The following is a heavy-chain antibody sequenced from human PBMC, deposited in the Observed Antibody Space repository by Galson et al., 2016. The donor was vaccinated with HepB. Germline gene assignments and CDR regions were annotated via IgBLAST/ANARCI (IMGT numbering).Heavy chain of an antibody. Sequence: SLRLSCAASGFTFSNYYMSWIRQAPGKGLEWVSYISSISTHTNYADSVKGRFSISRDNAKNSLYLQMNSLRAEDTAVYYCERGNGRDPRSNGMDVWGQGTTVTVSS. CDR3: ERGNGRDPRSNGMDV. CDR1: GFTFSNYY. CDR2: ISSISTHT. V-gene: IGHV3-11*05. D-gene: IGHD2-15*01. J-gene: IGHJ6*02.